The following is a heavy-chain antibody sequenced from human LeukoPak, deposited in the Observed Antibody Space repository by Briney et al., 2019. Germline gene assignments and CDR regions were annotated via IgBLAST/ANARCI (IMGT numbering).Heavy chain of an antibody. CDR3: AKDPRYYDFWSGYSSFDY. CDR1: GFTFSSYA. D-gene: IGHD3-3*01. CDR2: ISGSGGST. J-gene: IGHJ4*02. V-gene: IGHV3-23*01. Sequence: AGGSLRLSCAASGFTFSSYAMSWVRQAPGKGLEWVSAISGSGGSTYYAGSVKGRFTISRDNSKNTLYLQMNSLRAEDTAVYYCAKDPRYYDFWSGYSSFDYWGQGTLVTVSS.